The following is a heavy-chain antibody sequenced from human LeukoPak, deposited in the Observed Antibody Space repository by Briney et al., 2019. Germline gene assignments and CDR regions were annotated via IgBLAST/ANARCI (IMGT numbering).Heavy chain of an antibody. CDR3: ARREVGATYFQH. D-gene: IGHD1-26*01. J-gene: IGHJ1*01. CDR1: GGSISSYY. Sequence: PSETLSLTCTVSGGSISSYYWSLIRQPPGKGLEWIGYIYYSGSTNYNPSLKSRVTISVDTSKNQFSLKLSSVTAADTAVYYCARREVGATYFQHWGQGTLVTVSS. CDR2: IYYSGST. V-gene: IGHV4-59*08.